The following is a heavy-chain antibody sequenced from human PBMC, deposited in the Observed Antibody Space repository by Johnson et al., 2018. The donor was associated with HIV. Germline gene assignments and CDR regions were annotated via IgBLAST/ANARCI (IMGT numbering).Heavy chain of an antibody. CDR3: AAITLDAFDI. V-gene: IGHV3-30-3*01. Sequence: VQLLESGGGVVQPGRSLRLSCAASGFTFSSYAMHWVRQAPGKGLEWVAVISYDGSNKYYADSVKGRFTISRDNAKNSLYLQMNSLRAEDTAVYYCAAITLDAFDIWGQGTMVTVSS. CDR2: ISYDGSNK. CDR1: GFTFSSYA. J-gene: IGHJ3*02. D-gene: IGHD5-12*01.